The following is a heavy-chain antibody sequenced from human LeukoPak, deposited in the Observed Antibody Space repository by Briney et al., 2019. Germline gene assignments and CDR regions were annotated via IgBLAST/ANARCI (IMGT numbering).Heavy chain of an antibody. CDR3: ARDGHVNDYGDPGHFDY. Sequence: ASVKVSCKASGYTFTSYGISWVRQAPGQGLEWMGWISAYNGNTNYAQKLQGRVTMTTDASTSTAYMELRSLRSDDTAVYYCARDGHVNDYGDPGHFDYWGQGTLVTVSS. CDR2: ISAYNGNT. V-gene: IGHV1-18*01. J-gene: IGHJ4*02. CDR1: GYTFTSYG. D-gene: IGHD4-17*01.